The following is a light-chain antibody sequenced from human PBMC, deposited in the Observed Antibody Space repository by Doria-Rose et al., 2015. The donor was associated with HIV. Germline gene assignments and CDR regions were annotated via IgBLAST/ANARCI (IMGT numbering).Light chain of an antibody. CDR2: DGS. CDR3: HQYGTSWT. CDR1: QSFSSTY. V-gene: IGKV3-20*01. Sequence: VLTQPPGTLSLSPGERATLSCRASQSFSSTYLAWYQQRPGQAPSLLIYDGSTRATGIPDRFRASGSGTDFTLTINRLEPGDFALYYCHQYGTSWTFGQRTKVEI. J-gene: IGKJ1*01.